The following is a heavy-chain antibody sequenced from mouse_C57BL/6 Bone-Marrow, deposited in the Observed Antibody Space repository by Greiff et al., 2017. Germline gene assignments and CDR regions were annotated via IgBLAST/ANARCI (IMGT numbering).Heavy chain of an antibody. CDR3: ARRDYGSSYGYYFDY. CDR2: INPNNGGT. J-gene: IGHJ2*01. Sequence: EVKLMESGPELVKPGASVKISCKASGYTFTDYYMNWVKQSHGKSLEWIGDINPNNGGTSYNQKFKGKATLTADKISSTAYMELRSLTSEDSAVYYCARRDYGSSYGYYFDYWGQGTTLTVSS. CDR1: GYTFTDYY. V-gene: IGHV1-26*01. D-gene: IGHD1-1*01.